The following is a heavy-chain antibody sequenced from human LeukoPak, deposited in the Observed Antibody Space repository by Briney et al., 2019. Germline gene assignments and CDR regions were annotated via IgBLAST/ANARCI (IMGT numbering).Heavy chain of an antibody. Sequence: ASVKVSCTVSGYTLTELSMHWVRQAPGKGLEWMGGFDPEDGETIYAQKFQGRVTMTEDTSTDTAYMELSSLRSEDTAVYYCATDFRTYGDYGYYGMDVWGQGTLVTVSS. V-gene: IGHV1-24*01. CDR3: ATDFRTYGDYGYYGMDV. CDR2: FDPEDGET. J-gene: IGHJ6*02. D-gene: IGHD4-17*01. CDR1: GYTLTELS.